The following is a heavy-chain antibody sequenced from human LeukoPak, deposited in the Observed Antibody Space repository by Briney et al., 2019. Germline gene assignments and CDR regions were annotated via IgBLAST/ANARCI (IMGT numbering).Heavy chain of an antibody. J-gene: IGHJ5*02. CDR1: GYTFTNYG. CDR3: ARARSPSSGYLLRDHNWFDP. V-gene: IGHV1-69*05. D-gene: IGHD3-22*01. CDR2: IIPIFGTA. Sequence: SVKVSCKASGYTFTNYGFSWVRQAPGQGLEWMGGIIPIFGTANHAQKFQGRVTITTDESTSTAYMELSSLRSEDTAVYYCARARSPSSGYLLRDHNWFDPWGQGTLVTVSS.